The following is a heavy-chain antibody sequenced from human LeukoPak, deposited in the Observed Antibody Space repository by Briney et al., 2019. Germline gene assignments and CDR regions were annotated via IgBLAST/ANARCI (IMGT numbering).Heavy chain of an antibody. CDR3: ARIGYYDSSGYYYDHFDY. D-gene: IGHD3-22*01. V-gene: IGHV2-70*11. CDR1: GFSLSTSGMC. CDR2: IDWDDDK. J-gene: IGHJ4*02. Sequence: SGPTLVNPTQTLTLTCTFCGFSLSTSGMCVSWIRQPPGKALEWFARIDWDDDKYYSTSLQTRLTISKDTSKNHVVFTMTNMDPVDPASYYRARIGYYDSSGYYYDHFDYWGQGTLVTASS.